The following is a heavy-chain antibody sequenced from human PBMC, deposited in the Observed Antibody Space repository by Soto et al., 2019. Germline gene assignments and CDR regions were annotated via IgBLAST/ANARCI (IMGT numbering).Heavy chain of an antibody. V-gene: IGHV3-11*01. Sequence: QVQLVESGGGLVKPGGSLRLSCAASGFTFSDYYMTWIRLAPGKGLEWVSYISSSGNTIYYADSVKGRFTISRDNAKNSLFLQMNSLRADDTALYYCARGAYCSSTSCYHQYPQHWGQGTLVTVSS. CDR3: ARGAYCSSTSCYHQYPQH. D-gene: IGHD2-2*01. J-gene: IGHJ1*01. CDR1: GFTFSDYY. CDR2: ISSSGNTI.